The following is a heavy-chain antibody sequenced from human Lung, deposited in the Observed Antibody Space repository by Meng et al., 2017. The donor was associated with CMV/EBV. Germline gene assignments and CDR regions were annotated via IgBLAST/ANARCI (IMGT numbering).Heavy chain of an antibody. J-gene: IGHJ4*02. CDR1: GSPFPNFG. CDR2: INAYNGDT. V-gene: IGHV1-18*01. CDR3: ARVEVGITSGDY. Sequence: SSGQGKQPVASWKVTCKASGSPFPNFGITWVRQAPGQGLEWMGWINAYNGDTNYAQTLQGRVTMTTDTSTSTAYMELRSLRSDDTAVYYCARVEVGITSGDYWGQGTLVTVS. D-gene: IGHD1-26*01.